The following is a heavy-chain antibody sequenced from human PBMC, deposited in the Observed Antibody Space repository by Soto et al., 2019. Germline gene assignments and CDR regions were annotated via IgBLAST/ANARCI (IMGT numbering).Heavy chain of an antibody. J-gene: IGHJ4*02. D-gene: IGHD3-3*01. CDR3: VKDGSLEVPDVPLEEYYFDH. CDR1: GFTFIGYG. Sequence: PGGSLRLSCAASGFTFIGYGTHWVRQAPGKGLEWGAVISYHGRNKYYVDSVKGRFTISRDDSKNTLYLQMDSVRAEDTAVYYCVKDGSLEVPDVPLEEYYFDHWGQGTLVTVSS. CDR2: ISYHGRNK. V-gene: IGHV3-30*18.